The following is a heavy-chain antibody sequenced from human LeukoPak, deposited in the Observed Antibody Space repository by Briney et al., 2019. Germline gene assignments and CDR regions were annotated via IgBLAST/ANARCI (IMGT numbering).Heavy chain of an antibody. V-gene: IGHV4-39*01. CDR2: IYYSGST. Sequence: SETLSLTCTVSGGSFSSSSSYWGWIRQPPGKGLEWIGSIYYSGSTYYNPSLTSRVTISVDTSKNQFSLKLSSVTAADTAVNYCARQRYALFDYWGQGTLVTVSS. CDR3: ARQRYALFDY. D-gene: IGHD3-16*02. CDR1: GGSFSSSSSY. J-gene: IGHJ4*02.